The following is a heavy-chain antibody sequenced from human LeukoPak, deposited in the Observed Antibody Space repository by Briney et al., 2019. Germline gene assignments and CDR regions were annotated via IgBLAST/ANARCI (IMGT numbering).Heavy chain of an antibody. CDR1: GYSISSCYY. Sequence: PSETLSLTCAVSGYSISSCYYWGWIRQPPGKGRGWNGSNYNSGSTYYNPSLKSRVTISVDTSKNQFSLKLSAVTAADTAVYYCARRLGYDAFDIWGQGTMVTVSS. J-gene: IGHJ3*02. D-gene: IGHD7-27*01. V-gene: IGHV4-38-2*01. CDR2: NYNSGST. CDR3: ARRLGYDAFDI.